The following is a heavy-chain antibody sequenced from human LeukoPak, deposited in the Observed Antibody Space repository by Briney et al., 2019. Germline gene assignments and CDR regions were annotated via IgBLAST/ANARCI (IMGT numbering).Heavy chain of an antibody. J-gene: IGHJ4*02. V-gene: IGHV3-23*01. CDR2: ISGSGGST. Sequence: GGSLRLSCAASGFTFSSYVMSWVRQAPGKGLEWVSAISGSGGSTYYADSVKGRFTISRDNSKNTLYVQMNGLSAEDTAVYYCAKDRGVGAKIYWGQGTLVTVSS. CDR1: GFTFSSYV. CDR3: AKDRGVGAKIY. D-gene: IGHD1-26*01.